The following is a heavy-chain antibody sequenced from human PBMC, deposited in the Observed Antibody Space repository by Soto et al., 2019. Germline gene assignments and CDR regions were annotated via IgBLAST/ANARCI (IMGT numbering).Heavy chain of an antibody. CDR3: ARALGYCSGGTCREYYYYFAMDL. Sequence: QVQLQESGPGLVKPSETLSLTCTVSGGSISSYYWSWIRQPAGKGLEWIGHIYTSGSTNYNPSLKSRVTMSVDTSKNQFSLKLSSVTAADTAVYYCARALGYCSGGTCREYYYYFAMDLWGQGTTVTVSS. CDR1: GGSISSYY. CDR2: IYTSGST. D-gene: IGHD2-15*01. J-gene: IGHJ6*02. V-gene: IGHV4-4*07.